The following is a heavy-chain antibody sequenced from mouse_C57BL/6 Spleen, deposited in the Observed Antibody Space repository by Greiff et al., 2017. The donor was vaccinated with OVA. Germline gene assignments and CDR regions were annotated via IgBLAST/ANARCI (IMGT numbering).Heavy chain of an antibody. D-gene: IGHD4-1*01. J-gene: IGHJ2*01. CDR3: ASFKLAYFDY. CDR2: ISSGSSTI. V-gene: IGHV5-17*01. CDR1: GFTFSDYG. Sequence: DVHLVESGGGLVKPGGSLKLSCAASGFTFSDYGMHWVRQAPEKGLEWVAYISSGSSTIYYADTVKGRFTISRDNAKNTLFLQMTSLRSEDTAMYYCASFKLAYFDYWGQGTTLTVSS.